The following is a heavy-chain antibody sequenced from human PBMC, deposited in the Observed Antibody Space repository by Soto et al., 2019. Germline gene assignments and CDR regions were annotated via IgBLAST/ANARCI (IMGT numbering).Heavy chain of an antibody. CDR2: IFHSGST. CDR3: VRGGIAGHWFDP. Sequence: QVQLQESGPGLVQPSETLSLTCSVSRAFINSGGFYYSWIRQPPGKGLEWRGYIFHSGSTLYTPSIRGRLTLSADTSRNQLSLHLTSVTAADTAVYYCVRGGIAGHWFDPWGQGILVTFSS. CDR1: RAFINSGGFY. V-gene: IGHV4-31*03. J-gene: IGHJ5*02. D-gene: IGHD2-15*01.